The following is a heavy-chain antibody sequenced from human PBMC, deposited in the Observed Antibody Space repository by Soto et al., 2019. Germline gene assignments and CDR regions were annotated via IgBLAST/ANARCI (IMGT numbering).Heavy chain of an antibody. D-gene: IGHD6-19*01. J-gene: IGHJ6*02. CDR2: INPNSGGT. CDR3: ASGLQVAVAGTPYYYCGMDV. Sequence: QVQLVQSGAEVKKPGASVKVSCKASGYTFTGYYMHWVRQAPGQGLEWMGWINPNSGGTNYAQKFQGWVTMTRDTSISTAYMELSRLRSDDTAVYYCASGLQVAVAGTPYYYCGMDVWGQGTTVTVSS. CDR1: GYTFTGYY. V-gene: IGHV1-2*04.